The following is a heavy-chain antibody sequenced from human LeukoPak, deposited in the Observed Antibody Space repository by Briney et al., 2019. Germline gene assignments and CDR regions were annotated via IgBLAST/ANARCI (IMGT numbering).Heavy chain of an antibody. Sequence: PSETLSLTCAVYGGSFSGYYWSWIRQPPGKGLEWIGEINHSGSTNYNPSLKSRVTISVDTSKNQFSLKLTSVTAADTAVYYCAGGDSSRPFDYWGQGTLVTVSS. CDR1: GGSFSGYY. CDR3: AGGDSSRPFDY. V-gene: IGHV4-34*01. CDR2: INHSGST. D-gene: IGHD6-19*01. J-gene: IGHJ4*02.